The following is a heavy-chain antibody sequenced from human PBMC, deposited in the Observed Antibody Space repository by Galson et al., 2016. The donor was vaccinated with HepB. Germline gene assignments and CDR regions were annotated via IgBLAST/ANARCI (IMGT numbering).Heavy chain of an antibody. J-gene: IGHJ6*02. Sequence: SLRLSCAASGFIFGEYSMRWVRQAPGKGLEWVSCITCSSGSINNADSVKGRFTISRDNAKNPLYLQMNSLRGDDTAVYYCAKDEVSFYYDGMDVWGQGTTVTVSS. D-gene: IGHD2-8*01. CDR2: ITCSSGSI. CDR1: GFIFGEYS. CDR3: AKDEVSFYYDGMDV. V-gene: IGHV3-9*01.